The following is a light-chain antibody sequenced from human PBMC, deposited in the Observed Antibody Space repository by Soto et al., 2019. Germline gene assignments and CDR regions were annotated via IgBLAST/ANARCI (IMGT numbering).Light chain of an antibody. V-gene: IGLV1-47*01. CDR3: AAWDDSLSGPV. CDR1: SSNIGSNY. Sequence: QLVLTQPPSASGTPGQRVTISCSGSSSNIGSNYVYWYQQLPGTAPKLLIYRNNQRPSGVPDRFSGSKSGTSASLAISGVRSEDEADYYCAAWDDSLSGPVFGGGTKLTVL. CDR2: RNN. J-gene: IGLJ2*01.